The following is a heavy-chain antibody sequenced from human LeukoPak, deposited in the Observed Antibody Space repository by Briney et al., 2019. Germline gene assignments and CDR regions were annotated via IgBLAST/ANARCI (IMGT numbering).Heavy chain of an antibody. CDR1: GFTFSNYA. CDR2: ISSSSSYI. Sequence: PGGSLRLSCSASGFTFSNYAMNWVRQAPGKGLEWVSSISSSSSYIYYADSVKGRFTISRDNAKNSLYLQMNSLRAEDTAVYYCARAWDDYGDYDFDYWGQGTLVTVSS. V-gene: IGHV3-21*01. J-gene: IGHJ4*02. D-gene: IGHD4-17*01. CDR3: ARAWDDYGDYDFDY.